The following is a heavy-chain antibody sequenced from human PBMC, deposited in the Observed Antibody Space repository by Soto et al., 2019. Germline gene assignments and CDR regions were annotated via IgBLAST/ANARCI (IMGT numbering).Heavy chain of an antibody. CDR2: VYYSGTT. V-gene: IGHV4-59*12. CDR1: GGSMINYY. J-gene: IGHJ4*02. CDR3: AKDGIKLQSYFDY. D-gene: IGHD4-4*01. Sequence: SETLSLTCSVSGGSMINYYWNWVRQPPGKGLEWIGQVYYSGTTTYNASLKSRVSMSIDTSNNQFSLKLNSVTAADTAVYYCAKDGIKLQSYFDYWGQGTLVTVS.